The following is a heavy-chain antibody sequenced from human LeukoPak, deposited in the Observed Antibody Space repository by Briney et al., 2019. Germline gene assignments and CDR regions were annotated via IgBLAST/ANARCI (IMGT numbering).Heavy chain of an antibody. J-gene: IGHJ4*02. V-gene: IGHV3-33*06. CDR2: VWYDGSNK. Sequence: AGRSLRLSCAASGFTFSSYGMHWVRQAPATGLGWVAVVWYDGSNKYYADSVKGRFTISRDNSKNTLYLQMNSLRAEDTAVYYCAKVSFEQWLVRWGYFDYWGQGTLVTVSS. D-gene: IGHD6-19*01. CDR1: GFTFSSYG. CDR3: AKVSFEQWLVRWGYFDY.